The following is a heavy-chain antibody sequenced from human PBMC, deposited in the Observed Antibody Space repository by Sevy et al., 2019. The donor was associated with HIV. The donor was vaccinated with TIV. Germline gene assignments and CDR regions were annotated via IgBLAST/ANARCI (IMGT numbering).Heavy chain of an antibody. CDR3: AREGCTKPHDY. Sequence: GGSLRLSCAASGFTFSKYSMSWVRQPPGKGLDGVSTLFFGCGEINYADSVKGRFTISRDNSKVSVYLQMNNLRPEDTAVYYCAREGCTKPHDYWGQGTLVTVSS. D-gene: IGHD2-8*01. V-gene: IGHV3-23*01. CDR1: GFTFSKYS. CDR2: LFFGCGEI. J-gene: IGHJ4*02.